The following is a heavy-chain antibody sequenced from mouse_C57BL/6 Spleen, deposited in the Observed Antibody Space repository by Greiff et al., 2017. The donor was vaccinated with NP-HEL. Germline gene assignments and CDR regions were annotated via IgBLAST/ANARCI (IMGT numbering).Heavy chain of an antibody. CDR1: GFTFSDYG. CDR2: ISSGSSTI. V-gene: IGHV5-17*01. CDR3: ARREDYDYGGFAN. Sequence: EVQRVESGGGLVKPGGSLKLSCAASGFTFSDYGMHWVRQAPEKGLEWVAYISSGSSTIYYADTVKGRFTISRDNATNTLFLQMTSLRSEDTAMYYCARREDYDYGGFANWGQGTLVTVAA. D-gene: IGHD2-4*01. J-gene: IGHJ3*01.